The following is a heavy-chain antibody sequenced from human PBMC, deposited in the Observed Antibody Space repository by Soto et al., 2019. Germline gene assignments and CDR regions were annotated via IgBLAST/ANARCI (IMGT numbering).Heavy chain of an antibody. CDR1: GFTFSSYW. CDR3: AIDSLTLYYHYVMAF. V-gene: IGHV3-74*01. Sequence: PGVYLRLSCAASGFTFSSYWMHWVRQAPGKGLVWVSRINSDGSSTSYADSVKGRFTISRDNAKNKLYLQMNSLRAEDTAVYYCAIDSLTLYYHYVMAFCAQGTTVSVSS. CDR2: INSDGSST. J-gene: IGHJ6*02. D-gene: IGHD3-9*01.